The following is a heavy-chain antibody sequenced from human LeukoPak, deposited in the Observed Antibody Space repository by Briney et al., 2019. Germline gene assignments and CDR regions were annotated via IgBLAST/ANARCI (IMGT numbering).Heavy chain of an antibody. CDR1: GFTFSSYS. Sequence: GGSLRLSCAASGFTFSSYSMNWVRQAPGKGLEWVSYISGTSDNIYYADSVKGRFTISRDNAKNSLYLQMNSLRAEDTAVYYCASGELLGRFDYWGQGTLVTVSS. D-gene: IGHD1-26*01. CDR2: ISGTSDNI. J-gene: IGHJ4*02. CDR3: ASGELLGRFDY. V-gene: IGHV3-48*04.